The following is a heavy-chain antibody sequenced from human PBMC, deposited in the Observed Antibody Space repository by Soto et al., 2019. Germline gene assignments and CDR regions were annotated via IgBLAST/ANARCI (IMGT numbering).Heavy chain of an antibody. CDR1: GFTFTSYA. CDR3: AKAGFSSSWSPTYFDY. J-gene: IGHJ4*02. Sequence: EVQLLESGGGLVQPGGSLRLSCAASGFTFTSYAMNWVRLAPGKGLEWVSAISGTGYNTYYADSVKGRFTISRDNTKNTLYLQMNSLRAEDTAVYYWAKAGFSSSWSPTYFDYWGQGTLVTVSS. V-gene: IGHV3-23*01. CDR2: ISGTGYNT. D-gene: IGHD6-13*01.